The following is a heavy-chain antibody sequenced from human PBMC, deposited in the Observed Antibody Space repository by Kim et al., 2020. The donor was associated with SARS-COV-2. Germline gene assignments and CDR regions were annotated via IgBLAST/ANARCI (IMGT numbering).Heavy chain of an antibody. CDR3: ARTYYDILTGWRSFYWYFDL. CDR2: IYYSGST. Sequence: SETLSLTCTVSGGSISSSSYYWGWIRQPPGKGLEWIGSIYYSGSTYYNPSRKSRVTISVDTSKNQFSLKLSSVTAADTAVYYCARTYYDILTGWRSFYWYFDLWGRGTLVTVSS. J-gene: IGHJ2*01. D-gene: IGHD3-9*01. V-gene: IGHV4-39*01. CDR1: GGSISSSSYY.